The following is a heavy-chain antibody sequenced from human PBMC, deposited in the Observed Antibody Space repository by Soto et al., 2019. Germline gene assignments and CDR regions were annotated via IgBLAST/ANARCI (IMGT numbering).Heavy chain of an antibody. Sequence: PGGSLRLSCAASGFTVSSDYMSWVRQAPGKGLVWVSYISSSSSTIYYADSVKGRFTISRDNAKNSLYLQMNSLRAEDTAVYYCVSDLLYSSSSGSNYWGQGTLVTVSS. V-gene: IGHV3-48*01. CDR1: GFTVSSDY. J-gene: IGHJ4*02. D-gene: IGHD6-6*01. CDR2: ISSSSSTI. CDR3: VSDLLYSSSSGSNY.